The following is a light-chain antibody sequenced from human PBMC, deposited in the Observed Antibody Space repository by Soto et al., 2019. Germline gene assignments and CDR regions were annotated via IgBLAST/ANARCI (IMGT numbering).Light chain of an antibody. V-gene: IGLV2-14*01. CDR3: SSYTTSAPVV. Sequence: QSALTQPASVSGSPGQSITISCTGTSSDIGDYNYVSWYQQHPGKAPKLMIYDVTSRPSGVSNRFSGSKSGNTASLTISGLQADDEADYYCSSYTTSAPVVFGGGTKLTVL. CDR2: DVT. CDR1: SSDIGDYNY. J-gene: IGLJ2*01.